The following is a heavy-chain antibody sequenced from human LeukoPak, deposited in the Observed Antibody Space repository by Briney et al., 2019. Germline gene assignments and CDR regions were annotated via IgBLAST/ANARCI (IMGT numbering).Heavy chain of an antibody. V-gene: IGHV3-48*04. J-gene: IGHJ4*02. D-gene: IGHD3-10*01. CDR2: ISSSGSTI. CDR3: ARDPPATITMVRGAPHLDFDY. Sequence: GGSLRLSCAASGFRFSDFSMNWVRQAPGKGPEWVSYISSSGSTIYYADSVKGRFTISRDNAKNSLYLQMNSLRAEDTAVYYCARDPPATITMVRGAPHLDFDYWGQGTLVTVSS. CDR1: GFRFSDFS.